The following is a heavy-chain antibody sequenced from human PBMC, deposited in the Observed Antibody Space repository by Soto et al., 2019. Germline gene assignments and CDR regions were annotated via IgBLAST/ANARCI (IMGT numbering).Heavy chain of an antibody. CDR1: GYTFTSYG. CDR2: ISAYNGNT. D-gene: IGHD3-9*01. Sequence: ASVKVSCKASGYTFTSYGISWVRQAPGQGLEWMGWISAYNGNTNYAQKLQGRVTMTTDTSTSTAYMELRSLRSDDTAVYYCARTDYDILTGDPYYYYMDVWGKGTTVTVSS. J-gene: IGHJ6*03. V-gene: IGHV1-18*01. CDR3: ARTDYDILTGDPYYYYMDV.